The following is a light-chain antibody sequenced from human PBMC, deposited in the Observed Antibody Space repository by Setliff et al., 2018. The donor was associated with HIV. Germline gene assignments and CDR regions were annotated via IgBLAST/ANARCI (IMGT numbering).Light chain of an antibody. CDR2: DVT. CDR3: SSYTTSSTKNV. V-gene: IGLV2-14*03. CDR1: RSDVGRYDY. Sequence: QSALTQPASVSGSPGQSVTISCTGTRSDVGRYDYVSWYQQHPGKAPKLMIYDVTNRPSGVSNRFSGSKSGNTASLTISGLQAGDEADYYCSSYTTSSTKNVFGTGTKVTVL. J-gene: IGLJ1*01.